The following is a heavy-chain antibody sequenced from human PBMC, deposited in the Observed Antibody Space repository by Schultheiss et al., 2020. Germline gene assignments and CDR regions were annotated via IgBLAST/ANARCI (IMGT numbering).Heavy chain of an antibody. CDR1: GGSISSYY. J-gene: IGHJ5*02. D-gene: IGHD5-18*01. Sequence: SQTLSLTCTVSGGSISSYYWSWIRQPPGKGLEWIGYIYYSGSTNYNPSLKSRVTISVDTSKNQFSLKLSSLTAADTAVYYCTRAELWTYNWFDPLGQGTLVTVSS. CDR3: TRAELWTYNWFDP. CDR2: IYYSGST. V-gene: IGHV4-59*01.